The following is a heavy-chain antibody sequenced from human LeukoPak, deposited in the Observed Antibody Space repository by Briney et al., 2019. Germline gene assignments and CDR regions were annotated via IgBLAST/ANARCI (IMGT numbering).Heavy chain of an antibody. Sequence: GGSLRLSCAVSGFTFSDYWMSWVRQAPGKGLEWVANIKQDGTEKYYVDSVKGRFTISRDNARNSLYLQINSLRAEDTAVYYCAKGGHYYDSSGPYHYWGQGTLVTVSS. CDR2: IKQDGTEK. J-gene: IGHJ4*02. V-gene: IGHV3-7*01. D-gene: IGHD3-22*01. CDR3: AKGGHYYDSSGPYHY. CDR1: GFTFSDYW.